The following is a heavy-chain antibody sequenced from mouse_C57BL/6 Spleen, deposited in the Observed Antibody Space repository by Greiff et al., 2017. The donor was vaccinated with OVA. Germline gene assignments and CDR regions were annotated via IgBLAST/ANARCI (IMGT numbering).Heavy chain of an antibody. V-gene: IGHV1-82*01. CDR1: GYAFSSSW. Sequence: QVQLKESGPELVKPGASVKISCKASGYAFSSSWMNWVKQRPGKGLEWIGRIYPGDGDTNYNGKFKGKATLTADKSSSTAYMQLSSLTSEDSAVYFCARGGIYDYLLDYWGQGTSVTVSS. CDR3: ARGGIYDYLLDY. D-gene: IGHD2-4*01. J-gene: IGHJ4*01. CDR2: IYPGDGDT.